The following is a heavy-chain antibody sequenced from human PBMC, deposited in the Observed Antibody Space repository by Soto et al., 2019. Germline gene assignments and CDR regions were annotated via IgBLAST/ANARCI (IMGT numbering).Heavy chain of an antibody. CDR3: AKTIPVSYGMDV. CDR2: ISYDGSNK. D-gene: IGHD2-21*01. V-gene: IGHV3-30*18. CDR1: GFTFSSYG. J-gene: IGHJ6*02. Sequence: SLRLSCAASGFTFSSYGMHWVRQAPGKGLEWVAVISYDGSNKYYADSVKGRFTISRDNSKNTLYLQMNSLRAEDTAVYYCAKTIPVSYGMDVWGQGTKVTVSS.